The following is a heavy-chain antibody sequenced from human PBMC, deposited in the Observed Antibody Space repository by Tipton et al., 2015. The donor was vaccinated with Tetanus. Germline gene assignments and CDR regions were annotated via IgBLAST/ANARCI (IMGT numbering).Heavy chain of an antibody. V-gene: IGHV4-59*01. CDR2: IDYFGTT. D-gene: IGHD3-3*01. CDR1: GGSLSTYH. Sequence: TLSLTCTVSGGSLSTYHWNWIRQFPGKGLEWIGYIDYFGTTKYNPSLKSRVAMSVDTSKNQLSLKLSSVTSADTAVYYCARTSGYLYSSYWGQGTLSPSRQ. J-gene: IGHJ1*01. CDR3: ARTSGYLYSSY.